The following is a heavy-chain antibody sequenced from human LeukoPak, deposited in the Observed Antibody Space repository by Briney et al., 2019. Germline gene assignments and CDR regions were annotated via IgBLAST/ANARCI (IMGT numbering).Heavy chain of an antibody. CDR2: VHFSGST. Sequence: SETLSLTCTVYGASITNYYWGWTRQPPGKALEWVGSVHFSGSTYYNPSLKSRVLISLDTSKNQVSLRVNSVTAADMAVYYCAREGSSEIWGQGTMVTVSS. CDR1: GASITNYY. J-gene: IGHJ3*02. CDR3: AREGSSEI. V-gene: IGHV4-4*08. D-gene: IGHD6-13*01.